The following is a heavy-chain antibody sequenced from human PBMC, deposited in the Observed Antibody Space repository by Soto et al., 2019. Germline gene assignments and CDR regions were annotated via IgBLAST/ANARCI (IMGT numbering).Heavy chain of an antibody. CDR3: ARAVAGTIPCDY. CDR1: GFTFSSYA. V-gene: IGHV3-30-3*01. Sequence: PGGSLRLSCAASGFTFSSYAMHWVRQAPGKGLEWVAVISYDGSNKYYADSVKGRFTISRDNSKNTLYLRMNSLRAEDTAVYYCARAVAGTIPCDYWGQGTLVTVSS. CDR2: ISYDGSNK. D-gene: IGHD6-19*01. J-gene: IGHJ4*02.